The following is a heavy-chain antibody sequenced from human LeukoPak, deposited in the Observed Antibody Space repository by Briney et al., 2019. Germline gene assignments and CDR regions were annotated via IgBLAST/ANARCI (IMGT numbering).Heavy chain of an antibody. J-gene: IGHJ4*02. Sequence: GGSLRLSCAASAFTFSRYAMHWVRQAPGKGLKCVTLISYDGSHKDYADSVKGRFTISRDNSKNTLYLQMNSLRAEDTAVYYCAKTSTTVVTPVVYWGQGTLVTVSS. CDR1: AFTFSRYA. CDR3: AKTSTTVVTPVVY. CDR2: ISYDGSHK. V-gene: IGHV3-30*04. D-gene: IGHD4-23*01.